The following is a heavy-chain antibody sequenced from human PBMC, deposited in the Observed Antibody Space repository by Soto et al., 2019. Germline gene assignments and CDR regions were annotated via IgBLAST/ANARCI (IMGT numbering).Heavy chain of an antibody. D-gene: IGHD3-22*01. J-gene: IGHJ5*02. CDR1: GGTFSSYA. Sequence: SVKVSCKASGGTFSSYAISWVRQAPGQGLEWMGGIIPIFGTANYAQKFQGRVTITADESTSTAYMELSSLRSEDTAVYYCASAHYYDSSGPATNWFDPRGQGTLVTVSS. CDR3: ASAHYYDSSGPATNWFDP. CDR2: IIPIFGTA. V-gene: IGHV1-69*13.